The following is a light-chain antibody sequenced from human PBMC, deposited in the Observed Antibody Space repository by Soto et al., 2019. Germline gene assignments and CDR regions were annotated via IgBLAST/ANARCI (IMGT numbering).Light chain of an antibody. CDR3: QQYNNWPRT. J-gene: IGKJ3*01. V-gene: IGKV3-15*01. CDR1: QSVSSN. CDR2: DAS. Sequence: EIVMTQSPATLSVSPGERATLSCRASQSVSSNLVWFQQKPGQAPRLLIYDASTRATGIPARFSGSGSGTEFTLTISSLQSEDFAVYYCQQYNNWPRTFGPGTTVDIK.